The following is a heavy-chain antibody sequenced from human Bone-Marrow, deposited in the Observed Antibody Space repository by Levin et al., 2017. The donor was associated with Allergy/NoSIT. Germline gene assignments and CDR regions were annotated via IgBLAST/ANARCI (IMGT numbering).Heavy chain of an antibody. CDR1: GGSFSGYY. CDR3: AISGVVVAAGLDY. J-gene: IGHJ4*02. D-gene: IGHD2-15*01. V-gene: IGHV4-34*01. Sequence: GSLRLSCAVYGGSFSGYYWSWIRQPPGKGLEWIGEINHSGSTNYNPSLKSRVTISVDTSKNQFSLKLSSVTAADTAVYYCAISGVVVAAGLDYWGQGTLVTVSS. CDR2: INHSGST.